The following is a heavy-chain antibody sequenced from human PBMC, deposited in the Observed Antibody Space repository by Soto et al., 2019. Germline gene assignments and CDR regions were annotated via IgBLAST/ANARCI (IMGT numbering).Heavy chain of an antibody. CDR3: ARRSHTNWPAY. D-gene: IGHD2-15*01. CDR2: FYYDGST. V-gene: IGHV4-39*01. J-gene: IGHJ5*01. Sequence: QLQLQESGPGLVKPSETLSLTCTVSGGSFTSSSHYWVWIRQPPGKGLEWIGSFYYDGSTYFNPSLKGXXPXSXXTSNNQFSLKVNSVTVADTAVYYCARRSHTNWPAYWGHGTQVTVSS. CDR1: GGSFTSSSHY.